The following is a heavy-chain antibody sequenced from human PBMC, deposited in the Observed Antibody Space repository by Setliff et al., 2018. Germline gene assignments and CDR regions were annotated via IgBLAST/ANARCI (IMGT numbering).Heavy chain of an antibody. CDR3: ATDSTETPFYSSQSYMEV. CDR2: INPKTGDT. CDR1: GYIFTAFY. J-gene: IGHJ6*03. Sequence: ASVRSPCKASGYIFTAFYMQWVRQAPGLGPEWMGWINPKTGDTNYAQSFQGRVTMTRDTSINTAYMVLSGLRPDDSAIYYCATDSTETPFYSSQSYMEVWGKGTTVTVSS. D-gene: IGHD2-15*01. V-gene: IGHV1-2*02.